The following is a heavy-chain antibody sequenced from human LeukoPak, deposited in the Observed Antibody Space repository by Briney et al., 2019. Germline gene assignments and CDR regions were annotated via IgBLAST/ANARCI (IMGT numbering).Heavy chain of an antibody. CDR3: VRGRGSYGWFDP. J-gene: IGHJ5*02. CDR2: ISGDGTAR. D-gene: IGHD3-10*01. V-gene: IGHV3-74*01. Sequence: PGGSLRLSCAASGFTSSSYWMHWVRQVPGKGLVWVTRISGDGTARNYADSVKGRFTISRDGANNTVDLQMNSLRGEDTAVYYCVRGRGSYGWFDPWGQGTLVTVSS. CDR1: GFTSSSYW.